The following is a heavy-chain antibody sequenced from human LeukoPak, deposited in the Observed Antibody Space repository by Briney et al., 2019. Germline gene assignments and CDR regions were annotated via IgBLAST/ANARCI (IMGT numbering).Heavy chain of an antibody. J-gene: IGHJ4*02. CDR3: ARDTSYGDYEIDY. CDR1: GFTVSSNY. Sequence: GGSLRLSRAASGFTVSSNYMSWVRQAPGKGLEWVSVIYSCGSTYYADSVKGRFTISRDNSKNTLYLQMNSLRAEDTAVYYCARDTSYGDYEIDYWGQGTLVTVSS. CDR2: IYSCGST. D-gene: IGHD4-17*01. V-gene: IGHV3-66*03.